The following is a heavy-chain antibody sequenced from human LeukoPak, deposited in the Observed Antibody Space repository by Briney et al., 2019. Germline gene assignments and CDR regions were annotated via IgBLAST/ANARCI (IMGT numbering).Heavy chain of an antibody. D-gene: IGHD2-15*01. Sequence: ASVKVSCKASGGTFSSSYAISWVRQAPGQGLEWMGDIIPISGTTNYAQKFQGRVTMTRNTSISTAYMELSSLRSEDTAVYYCARELRGYDWFDPWGQGTLVTVSS. CDR2: IIPISGTT. CDR3: ARELRGYDWFDP. CDR1: GGTFSSSYA. V-gene: IGHV1-69*05. J-gene: IGHJ5*02.